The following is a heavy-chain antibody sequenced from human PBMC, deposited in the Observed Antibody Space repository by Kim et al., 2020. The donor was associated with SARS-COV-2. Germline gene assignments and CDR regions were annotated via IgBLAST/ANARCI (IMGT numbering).Heavy chain of an antibody. CDR3: ARDEWGSVASPFDY. Sequence: AQEFQGRFTMTRDRSISTAYMELSSLRSDDTAVYYCARDEWGSVASPFDYWGQGTLVTVSS. J-gene: IGHJ4*02. V-gene: IGHV1-2*02. D-gene: IGHD5-12*01.